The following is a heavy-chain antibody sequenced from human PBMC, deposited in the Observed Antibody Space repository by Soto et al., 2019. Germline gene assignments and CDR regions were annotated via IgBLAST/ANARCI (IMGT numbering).Heavy chain of an antibody. CDR1: GFTFSSYS. CDR3: ARDPKPDSIWGWIDY. D-gene: IGHD3-16*01. Sequence: EVQLVESGGGLVKPGGSLRLSCAASGFTFSSYSMNWVRQAPGKGLEWVSSISSSSSYIYYADSVKGRFTISRDNAKNSLYLQMNSLRAEDTAVYYCARDPKPDSIWGWIDYWGQGTLVTVSS. CDR2: ISSSSSYI. V-gene: IGHV3-21*01. J-gene: IGHJ4*02.